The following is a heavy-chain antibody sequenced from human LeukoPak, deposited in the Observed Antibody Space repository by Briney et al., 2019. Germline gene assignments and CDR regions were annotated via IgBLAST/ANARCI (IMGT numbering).Heavy chain of an antibody. V-gene: IGHV3-48*02. CDR2: ISTSSSAI. J-gene: IGHJ3*02. CDR1: GFTFSNYN. Sequence: GRSLRLSCAASGFTFSNYNMNWVRQAPGKGLGWISYISTSSSAIYYADSVKGRFTISRDNAKSSLYLQMDSLRDEDTAVYYCARDGGGNSGTDHHSFDIWGQGTMVTVSS. D-gene: IGHD1-26*01. CDR3: ARDGGGNSGTDHHSFDI.